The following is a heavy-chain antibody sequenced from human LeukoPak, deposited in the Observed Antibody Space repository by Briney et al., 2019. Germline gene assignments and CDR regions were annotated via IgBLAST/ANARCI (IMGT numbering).Heavy chain of an antibody. V-gene: IGHV4-34*01. D-gene: IGHD6-6*01. CDR1: GGSISSYY. CDR3: ARDYSSSSFYYYYYYYMDV. CDR2: INHSGST. Sequence: PSETLSLTCTVSGGSISSYYWSWIRQPPGKGLEWIGEINHSGSTNYNPSLKSRVTISVDTSKNQFSLKLSSVTAADTAVYYCARDYSSSSFYYYYYYYMDVWGKGTTVTVSS. J-gene: IGHJ6*03.